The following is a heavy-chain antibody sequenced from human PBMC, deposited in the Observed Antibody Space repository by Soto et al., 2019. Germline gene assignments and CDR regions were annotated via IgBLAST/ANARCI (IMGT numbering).Heavy chain of an antibody. CDR2: FYHHGST. CDR3: ATLAVAGHFDY. D-gene: IGHD6-19*01. CDR1: GGSISTSNW. J-gene: IGHJ4*02. V-gene: IGHV4-4*02. Sequence: QVQLQESGPGLVKPSGTLSLTCAVSGGSISTSNWWSWVRQPPGKGLEWIGEFYHHGSTNYNPSLKSRVTISVDQSKNQFSLELSSVTAADTAVYYGATLAVAGHFDYWGQGTLVTVSS.